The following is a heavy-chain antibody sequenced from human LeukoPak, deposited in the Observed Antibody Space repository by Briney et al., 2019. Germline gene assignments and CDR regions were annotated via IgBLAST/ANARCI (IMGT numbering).Heavy chain of an antibody. D-gene: IGHD1-26*01. J-gene: IGHJ4*02. CDR3: ARSSVSYIGDVDY. Sequence: GGSLRLSRAPSLFTLSSYAMHWVRQAPGKGLECVSAICSIVGSTYYANSVKGRFTSSRDNSKNTLYLQMGSLRAEDMAVYYCARSSVSYIGDVDYWGQGTLVTVSS. CDR2: ICSIVGST. V-gene: IGHV3-64*01. CDR1: LFTLSSYA.